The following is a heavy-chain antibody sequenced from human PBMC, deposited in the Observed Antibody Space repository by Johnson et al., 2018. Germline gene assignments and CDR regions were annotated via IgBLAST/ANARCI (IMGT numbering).Heavy chain of an antibody. CDR3: ARALPYSSSLHAFDI. CDR2: IYYSGGT. Sequence: QVQLQESGPGLVKPSETLSLTCPVSGGSISSYYWSWIRQPPGKGLEWIGYIYYSGGTNSNPSLKRRVTISVDSSKTQFPLKRNSVTAAATAVYSCARALPYSSSLHAFDIWGQGTMVTVSS. J-gene: IGHJ3*02. V-gene: IGHV4-59*01. D-gene: IGHD6-6*01. CDR1: GGSISSYY.